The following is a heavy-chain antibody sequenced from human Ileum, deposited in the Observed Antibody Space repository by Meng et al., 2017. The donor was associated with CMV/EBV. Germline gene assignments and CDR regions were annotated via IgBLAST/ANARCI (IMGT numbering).Heavy chain of an antibody. V-gene: IGHV1-18*01. CDR3: ARDRANSEDY. D-gene: IGHD2-21*01. CDR2: YSTDNGNT. Sequence: ASVKVSCKASGYTFTSYGISWVRQAPRQGFEWMGWYSTDNGNTNYAQKFQGRVTMTADTSTSTAYMELRSLRSDDTAVYYCARDRANSEDYWGQGTLVTVSS. CDR1: GYTFTSYG. J-gene: IGHJ4*02.